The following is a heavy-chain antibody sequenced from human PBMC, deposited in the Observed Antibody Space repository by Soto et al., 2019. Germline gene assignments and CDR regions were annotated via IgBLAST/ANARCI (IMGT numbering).Heavy chain of an antibody. CDR2: ITSYNGNT. CDR3: ARQPSYYGMDV. V-gene: IGHV1-18*01. CDR1: GYTFPSYS. J-gene: IGHJ6*02. Sequence: QVHLVQSGPEVKKPGASVKVSCKSSGYTFPSYSITWVRQAPGQGLEWMGWITSYNGNTNHAQKLQGRVTMTADSSTSTVYMELRSLRSDDTAVYYCARQPSYYGMDVWGQGTTVTVSS.